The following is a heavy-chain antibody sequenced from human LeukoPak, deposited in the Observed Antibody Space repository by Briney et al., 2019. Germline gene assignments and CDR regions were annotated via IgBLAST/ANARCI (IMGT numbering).Heavy chain of an antibody. CDR2: ISSSSSYI. CDR3: ARAGFGEFLYYYYGMDV. J-gene: IGHJ6*02. CDR1: GFTFSSYS. V-gene: IGHV3-21*01. D-gene: IGHD3-10*01. Sequence: GGSLRLSCAASGFTFSSYSMNWVRQAPGKGLEWVSSISSSSSYIYYADSVKGRFTIYRDNAKNSLYLQMSSLRAEDTAVYYCARAGFGEFLYYYYGMDVWGQGTTVTVAS.